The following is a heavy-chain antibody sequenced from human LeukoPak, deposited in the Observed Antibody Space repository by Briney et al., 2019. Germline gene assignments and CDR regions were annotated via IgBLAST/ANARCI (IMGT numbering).Heavy chain of an antibody. Sequence: PSQTLSLTCTVSGGSISSGSYYWSWIRQPAGKGLEWIGRIYTSGSTNYNPSPKSRVTISVDTSKNQFSLKLSSVTAADTAVYYCARDGGYWGQGTLVTVSS. J-gene: IGHJ4*02. V-gene: IGHV4-61*02. CDR2: IYTSGST. CDR1: GGSISSGSYY. CDR3: ARDGGY. D-gene: IGHD3-16*01.